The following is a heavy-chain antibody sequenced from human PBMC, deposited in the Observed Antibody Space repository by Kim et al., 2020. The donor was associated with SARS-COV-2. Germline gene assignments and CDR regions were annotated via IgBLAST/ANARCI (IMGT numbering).Heavy chain of an antibody. CDR2: IYYSGST. CDR1: GGSISSSSYY. Sequence: SETLSLTCTVSGGSISSSSYYWGWIRQPPWNGLEWIGSIYYSGSTYYNPSLKSRVTISVDTSKNQFSLKLSSVTAADTAVYYCAGVDIVVVPAAIYWGYWGQGTLVTVSS. V-gene: IGHV4-39*01. J-gene: IGHJ4*02. D-gene: IGHD2-2*01. CDR3: AGVDIVVVPAAIYWGY.